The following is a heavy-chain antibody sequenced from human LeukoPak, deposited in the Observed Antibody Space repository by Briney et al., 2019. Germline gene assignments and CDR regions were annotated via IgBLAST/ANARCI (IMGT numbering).Heavy chain of an antibody. Sequence: GESLRLSCAASRFSFSSYGMHWVRQAPGKGLEWVAYLQYDRTNVQYADSVRGRFTISRDNSKNILYLQMNSLRSEDTAVYYCARGRYKMATIPWVDYWGQGTLVTVSS. CDR2: LQYDRTNV. CDR3: ARGRYKMATIPWVDY. CDR1: RFSFSSYG. J-gene: IGHJ4*02. V-gene: IGHV3-30*02. D-gene: IGHD5-24*01.